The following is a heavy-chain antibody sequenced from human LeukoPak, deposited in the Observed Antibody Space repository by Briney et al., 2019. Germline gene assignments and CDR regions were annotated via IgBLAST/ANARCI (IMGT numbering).Heavy chain of an antibody. V-gene: IGHV3-23*01. CDR1: GFTFSSYA. Sequence: PGGSLRLSCAASGFTFSSYAMSWVRQAPGKGLEWVPAISGRDGSTYYADSVKGQFTISRDNSKSTLYLQMNSLRAEDTALYYCAKGNLRGPPPNIDYWGQGTLVTVSS. CDR2: ISGRDGST. D-gene: IGHD5/OR15-5a*01. J-gene: IGHJ4*02. CDR3: AKGNLRGPPPNIDY.